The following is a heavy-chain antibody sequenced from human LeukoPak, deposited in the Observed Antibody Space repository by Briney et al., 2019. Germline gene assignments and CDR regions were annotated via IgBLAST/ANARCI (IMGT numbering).Heavy chain of an antibody. J-gene: IGHJ5*02. Sequence: PGGSLRLSCAASGFTFSDYYMSWIRQAPGKGLEWVSYISSSGSTIYYADSVKGRFTISRDNAKNSLYLQMNSLRAEDTAVYYCAKDFQTRYSSSFDPWGQGTLVTVSS. D-gene: IGHD6-13*01. CDR3: AKDFQTRYSSSFDP. CDR2: ISSSGSTI. CDR1: GFTFSDYY. V-gene: IGHV3-11*01.